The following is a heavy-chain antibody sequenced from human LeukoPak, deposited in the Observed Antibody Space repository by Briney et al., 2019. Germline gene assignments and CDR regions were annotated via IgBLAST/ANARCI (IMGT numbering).Heavy chain of an antibody. Sequence: PGGSLRLSCAASGFTFTNYWMSWVRQAPGKGLEWVAVRSYDGSNKYYADSVKGRFTISRDNSKNTLYLQMNSLRVEDTAVYYCARDPGPYGDYMDVWGKGTTVTVSS. CDR1: GFTFTNYW. V-gene: IGHV3-30*03. CDR2: RSYDGSNK. CDR3: ARDPGPYGDYMDV. J-gene: IGHJ6*03. D-gene: IGHD1-1*01.